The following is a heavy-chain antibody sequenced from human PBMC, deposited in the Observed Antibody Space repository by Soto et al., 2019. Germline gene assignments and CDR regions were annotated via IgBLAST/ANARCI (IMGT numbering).Heavy chain of an antibody. CDR3: AKDKRYSSSWYSPLFDY. Sequence: GGSLRLSCAASGFTFSIYAMGWFLHDPGKGLECVSAISGSGGSTYYADSVKGRFTISRDNSKNTLYLQMNSLRAEDTAVYYCAKDKRYSSSWYSPLFDYWGQGTLVTVSS. CDR2: ISGSGGST. J-gene: IGHJ4*02. V-gene: IGHV3-23*01. D-gene: IGHD6-13*01. CDR1: GFTFSIYA.